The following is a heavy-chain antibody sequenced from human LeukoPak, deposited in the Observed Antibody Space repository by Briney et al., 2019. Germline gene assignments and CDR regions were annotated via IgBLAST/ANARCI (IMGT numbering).Heavy chain of an antibody. Sequence: GGYLRLSCAASGFTFSEYYMSWIRQAPGEGLEWVSYISSSGNTIYYADSVKGRFTISRDNAKNSLYLQMNSLRAEDTAVYYCARPKYSSSWQIFDYWGQGTLVTASS. J-gene: IGHJ4*02. D-gene: IGHD6-13*01. CDR1: GFTFSEYY. CDR2: ISSSGNTI. CDR3: ARPKYSSSWQIFDY. V-gene: IGHV3-11*01.